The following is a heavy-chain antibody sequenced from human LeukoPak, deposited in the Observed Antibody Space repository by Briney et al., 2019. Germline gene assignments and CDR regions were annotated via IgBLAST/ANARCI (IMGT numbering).Heavy chain of an antibody. CDR2: IYHSGST. V-gene: IGHV4-30-2*01. CDR1: GGSXSSGGYS. Sequence: XXLSLXXXXSGGSXSSGGYSWSWVRQPPGKGLEWIGYIYHSGSTYYNPSLKSRVTISVDRSKNQFSLKLSSVTAADTAVYYCARVGKPYYFDYWGQGTLVTVSS. D-gene: IGHD1-14*01. J-gene: IGHJ4*02. CDR3: ARVGKPYYFDY.